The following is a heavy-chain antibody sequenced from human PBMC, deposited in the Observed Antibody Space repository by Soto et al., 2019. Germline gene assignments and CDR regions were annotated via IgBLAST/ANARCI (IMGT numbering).Heavy chain of an antibody. CDR2: IVVXSGNK. CDR3: ASLSHSGSYGDFNY. V-gene: IGHV1-58*02. Sequence: SVKVSCKASGFTFTRSAIQWGRQARGQPLEWIGWIVVXSGNKXYAQKFKERVXXTRDMYTXXDYMELRSMRSEDTAVYYCASLSHSGSYGDFNYWGQGTLVTVSS. CDR1: GFTFTRSA. D-gene: IGHD1-26*01. J-gene: IGHJ4*02.